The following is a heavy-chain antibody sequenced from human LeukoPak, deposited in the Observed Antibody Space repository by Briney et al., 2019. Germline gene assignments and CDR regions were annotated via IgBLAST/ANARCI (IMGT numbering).Heavy chain of an antibody. Sequence: PSETLSLTCSVSGGSINSSDWSWIRQSAGKGLEWIGRFYISGSNDYNPSLKSRVTTYNPSLKSRVTMSVDTSENQFSLKLSSVTAADTAVYYCAGDRGQSRRGDYGMDVWGQGTTVTVSS. CDR3: AGDRGQSRRGDYGMDV. V-gene: IGHV4-4*07. D-gene: IGHD3-10*01. J-gene: IGHJ6*02. CDR2: FYISGSN. CDR1: GGSINSSD.